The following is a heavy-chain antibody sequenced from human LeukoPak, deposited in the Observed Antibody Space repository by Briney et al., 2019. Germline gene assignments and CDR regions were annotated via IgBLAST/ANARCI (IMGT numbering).Heavy chain of an antibody. D-gene: IGHD3-10*01. Sequence: SETLSLTCTVSGDSISSGGYYWSWIRQPPGKGLEWIGYIYYSGSTYYNPSLKSRVTISADTSKKQFSLKLSSVTAADTAVYYCARVGSSGSGSYYPDYWGQGTLVTVSS. CDR3: ARVGSSGSGSYYPDY. CDR2: IYYSGST. CDR1: GDSISSGGYY. J-gene: IGHJ4*02. V-gene: IGHV4-31*03.